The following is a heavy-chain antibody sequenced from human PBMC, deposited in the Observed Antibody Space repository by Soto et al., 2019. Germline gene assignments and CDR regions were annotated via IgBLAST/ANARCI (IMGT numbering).Heavy chain of an antibody. CDR3: ARGRVGWFDP. CDR1: GGSISSYY. V-gene: IGHV4-59*01. Sequence: SETLSLTCTVSGGSISSYYWSWIRQPPGKGLEWIGYIYYSGSTNYNPPLKSRVTISVDTSKNQFSLKLSSVTAADTAVYYCARGRVGWFDPWGQGTLVTVSS. CDR2: IYYSGST. J-gene: IGHJ5*02.